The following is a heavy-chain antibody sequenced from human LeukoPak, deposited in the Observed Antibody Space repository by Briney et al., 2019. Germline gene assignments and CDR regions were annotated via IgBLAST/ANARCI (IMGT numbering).Heavy chain of an antibody. CDR3: AKVHSPVAGEIYHFDY. V-gene: IGHV3-74*01. CDR2: INSDGSST. CDR1: GFTFSSYW. Sequence: GGSLRLSCAASGFTFSSYWMHWVRQAPGKGLVWVSRINSDGSSTSYADSVKGRFTISRDNSKNTLYLQMNSLRAEDTAVYYCAKVHSPVAGEIYHFDYWGQGTLVTVSS. J-gene: IGHJ4*02. D-gene: IGHD6-19*01.